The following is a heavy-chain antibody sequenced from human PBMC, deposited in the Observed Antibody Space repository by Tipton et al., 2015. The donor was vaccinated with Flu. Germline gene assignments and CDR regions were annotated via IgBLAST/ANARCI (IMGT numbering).Heavy chain of an antibody. CDR3: ATISAVVPFDY. CDR2: INHSRTT. D-gene: IGHD2-2*02. J-gene: IGHJ4*02. CDR1: GGSFSNYY. Sequence: TLSLTCAIYGGSFSNYYWSWIRQPPGKGLEWIGEINHSRTTNYNPSLQSRVTMSVDTSKNQFSLKLSSLTAADTAVYYCATISAVVPFDYWGQGKLVTVSS. V-gene: IGHV4-34*01.